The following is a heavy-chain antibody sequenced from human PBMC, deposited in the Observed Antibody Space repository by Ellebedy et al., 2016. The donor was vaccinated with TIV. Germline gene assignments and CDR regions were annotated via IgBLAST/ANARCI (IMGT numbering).Heavy chain of an antibody. CDR2: MNPNSGNT. D-gene: IGHD5-18*01. J-gene: IGHJ6*03. CDR1: GYTFTSYD. Sequence: ASVKVSXXASGYTFTSYDINWVRQATGQGLEWMGWMNPNSGNTGYAQKFQGRVTMTRNTSISTAYMELSSLRSEDTAVYYCARGPIDSYGYYYYYYMDVWGKGTTVTVSS. CDR3: ARGPIDSYGYYYYYYMDV. V-gene: IGHV1-8*01.